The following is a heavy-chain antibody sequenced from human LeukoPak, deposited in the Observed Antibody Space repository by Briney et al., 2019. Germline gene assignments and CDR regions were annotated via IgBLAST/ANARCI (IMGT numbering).Heavy chain of an antibody. J-gene: IGHJ6*03. Sequence: GGSLRLSCAASGFTFTNYALSWVRQAPGKGLEWVSTVSGSAYSTYYADSVKGRFTVFRDNSKNTVDLQMNSLRAEDTAVYYCARYSLSSSKYHYYYMDVWGKGTTVTVSS. V-gene: IGHV3-23*01. CDR1: GFTFTNYA. CDR3: ARYSLSSSKYHYYYMDV. CDR2: VSGSAYST. D-gene: IGHD5/OR15-5a*01.